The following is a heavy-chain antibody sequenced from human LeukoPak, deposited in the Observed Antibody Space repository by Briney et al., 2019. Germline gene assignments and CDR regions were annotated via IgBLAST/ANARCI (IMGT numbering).Heavy chain of an antibody. J-gene: IGHJ4*02. CDR3: AKSRDGYIFDY. V-gene: IGHV3-30*18. D-gene: IGHD5-24*01. CDR2: ISYDGNNK. CDR1: GFTFSNYG. Sequence: PGGSLRLSCVASGFTFSNYGMHWVRQAPGKGLEWVAVISYDGNNKYYADSVKGRFTISRDNSKNTLYLQMNSLRAEDTAVYYCAKSRDGYIFDYWGQGTLVTVSS.